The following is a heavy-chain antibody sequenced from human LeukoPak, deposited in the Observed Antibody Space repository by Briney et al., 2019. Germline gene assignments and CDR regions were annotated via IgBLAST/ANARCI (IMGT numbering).Heavy chain of an antibody. CDR2: ISHDGSEK. J-gene: IGHJ5*02. D-gene: IGHD1-26*01. CDR1: GFTFSSYA. CDR3: GATGVLLSNWFDP. V-gene: IGHV3-30-3*01. Sequence: GGSLRLSCAASGFTFSSYAMHWVRQAPGKGLEWVAVISHDGSEKYYADSVKGRFTISRDNSKNTLYLQMNSLRAEDTAVYYCGATGVLLSNWFDPWGQGTLVTVSS.